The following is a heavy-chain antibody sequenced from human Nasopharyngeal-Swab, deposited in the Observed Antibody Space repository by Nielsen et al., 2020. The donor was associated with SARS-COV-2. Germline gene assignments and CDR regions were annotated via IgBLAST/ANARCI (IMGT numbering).Heavy chain of an antibody. V-gene: IGHV3-7*01. CDR2: IKQDGSEK. CDR1: GGSISSSSYY. D-gene: IGHD1-20*01. J-gene: IGHJ6*02. Sequence: ETLSLTCTVSGGSISSSSYYWGWVRQAPGKGLEWVANIKQDGSEKYYVDSVKGRFTISRDNAKNSLYLQMNSLRAEDTAVYYCARDFRSVNFYYYYYGMDVWGQGTTVTVSS. CDR3: ARDFRSVNFYYYYYGMDV.